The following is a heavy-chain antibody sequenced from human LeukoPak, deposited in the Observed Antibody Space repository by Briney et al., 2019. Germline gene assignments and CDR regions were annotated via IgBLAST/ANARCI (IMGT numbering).Heavy chain of an antibody. J-gene: IGHJ4*02. D-gene: IGHD3-3*01. CDR3: ARHPASDYDFWSGYD. CDR1: GFTFSIYS. V-gene: IGHV3-21*01. CDR2: TSSSSSYI. Sequence: GGSLRLSCAASGFTFSIYSMNWVRQAPGKGREWVSSTSSSSSYIYYADSVKGRFTISRDNAKNSLYLQMNSLRAEDTAVYYCARHPASDYDFWSGYDWGQGTLVTVSS.